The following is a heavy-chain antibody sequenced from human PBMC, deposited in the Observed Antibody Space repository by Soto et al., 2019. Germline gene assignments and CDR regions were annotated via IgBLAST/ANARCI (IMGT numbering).Heavy chain of an antibody. CDR2: INHSGST. J-gene: IGHJ6*03. V-gene: IGHV4-34*01. Sequence: QVQLQRWGAGLLKPSETLSLNCAVYGGSFSGYYWSWIRQPPGKGLEWIGEINHSGSTNYNPSLKSRVPISLDTSKNQFSLKLTSVTAADTAVYFCVRGVTPRPTSLWSGYFPGMYYMDVWGKGTTVTVSS. D-gene: IGHD3-3*01. CDR1: GGSFSGYY. CDR3: VRGVTPRPTSLWSGYFPGMYYMDV.